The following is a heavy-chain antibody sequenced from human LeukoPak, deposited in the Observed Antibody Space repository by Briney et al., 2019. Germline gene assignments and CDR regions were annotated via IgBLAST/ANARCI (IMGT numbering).Heavy chain of an antibody. Sequence: PGGPLRLSCAASGFTFSSYAMSWVRQAPGKGLEWVSAISGSGGSTYYADPVKGGFTISRDNSKNTLYLQMNSLRDEGTAGYYFAXSYGSGSPPGLVIYWGQGTLVTVSS. V-gene: IGHV3-23*01. D-gene: IGHD3-10*01. CDR1: GFTFSSYA. CDR2: ISGSGGST. CDR3: AXSYGSGSPPGLVIY. J-gene: IGHJ4*02.